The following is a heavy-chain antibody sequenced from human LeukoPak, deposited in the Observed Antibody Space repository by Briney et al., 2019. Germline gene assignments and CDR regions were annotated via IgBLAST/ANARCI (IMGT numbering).Heavy chain of an antibody. D-gene: IGHD2-2*01. CDR2: ISGSGGST. Sequence: GGSLRLSCAASGFTFSSYAMSWVRQAPGKGLEWVSAISGSGGSTYYADSVKGRFTISRDNSENTQYLQMNSLRAEDTAVYYCAKLAHIVVVPAAIRFDYWGQGTLVTVSS. CDR3: AKLAHIVVVPAAIRFDY. V-gene: IGHV3-23*01. CDR1: GFTFSSYA. J-gene: IGHJ4*02.